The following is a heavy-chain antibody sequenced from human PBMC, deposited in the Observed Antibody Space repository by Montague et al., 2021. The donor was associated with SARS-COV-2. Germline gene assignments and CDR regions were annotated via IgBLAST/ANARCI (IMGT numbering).Heavy chain of an antibody. CDR3: ARQPPYQTGALDI. CDR1: GGSISNSHYY. D-gene: IGHD2-2*01. V-gene: IGHV4-39*01. Sequence: SETLSLTCTVSGGSISNSHYYCAWIRQPPGKGLEWNGSIYFNGHSYHNPTLQNRTSISLDTSKNQYYLKLNSVAAADTAVYYGARQPPYQTGALDIWGQGTMVTVSS. CDR2: IYFNGHS. J-gene: IGHJ3*02.